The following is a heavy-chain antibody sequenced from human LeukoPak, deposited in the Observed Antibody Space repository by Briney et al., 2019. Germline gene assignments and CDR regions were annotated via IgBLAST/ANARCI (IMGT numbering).Heavy chain of an antibody. CDR1: GGSISSGSYY. CDR3: ARAYRRNWFDP. D-gene: IGHD3-16*02. CDR2: IYTSGST. Sequence: SQTLSLTCTVSGGSISSGSYYWSWIRQPAGKGLEWIGRIYTSGSTNYNPSLKSRVTISVDTSKNQFSLKLSSVTAADTAVYYCARAYRRNWFDPWGQGTLVTVSS. V-gene: IGHV4-61*02. J-gene: IGHJ5*02.